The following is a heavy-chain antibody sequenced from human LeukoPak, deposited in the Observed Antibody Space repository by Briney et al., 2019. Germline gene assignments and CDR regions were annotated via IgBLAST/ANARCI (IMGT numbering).Heavy chain of an antibody. V-gene: IGHV3-23*01. CDR1: GFTFSSYA. J-gene: IGHJ6*02. Sequence: PGGSLRLSCAASGFTFSSYAMHWVRQAPGKGLEWVSVITSGITTFYADSVRGRFTISRDNSKNTLYLQMNSLRAEDTAVYYCAKDLASGWTYYYYGMDVWGRGTTVTVSS. CDR2: ITSGITT. D-gene: IGHD6-19*01. CDR3: AKDLASGWTYYYYGMDV.